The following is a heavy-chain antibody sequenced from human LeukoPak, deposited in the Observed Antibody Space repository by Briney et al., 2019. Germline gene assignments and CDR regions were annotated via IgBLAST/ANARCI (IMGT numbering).Heavy chain of an antibody. CDR3: ARAPRRYYYDSSGYPDY. D-gene: IGHD3-22*01. CDR1: GYSISSGYY. CDR2: IYHSGST. V-gene: IGHV4-38-2*02. J-gene: IGHJ4*02. Sequence: SETLSLTCTVSGYSISSGYYWGWIRQPPGKGLEWIWSIYHSGSTYYNPSLKSRVTISVDTSKNQFSLKLSSVTAADTAVYYCARAPRRYYYDSSGYPDYSGQGTLVTVSS.